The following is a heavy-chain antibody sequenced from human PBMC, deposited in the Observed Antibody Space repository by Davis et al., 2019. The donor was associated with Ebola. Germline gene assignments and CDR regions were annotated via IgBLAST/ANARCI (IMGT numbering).Heavy chain of an antibody. J-gene: IGHJ6*02. D-gene: IGHD6-13*01. Sequence: AASVKVSCKASGYTFTSYYMHWVRQAPGQGLEWMGIINPSGGSTSYAQKFQGRVTMTRDTSTSTVYMELSSLRSEDTAVYYCARDRKSSPISSYYYYGMDVWGQGTTVTVSS. CDR2: INPSGGST. V-gene: IGHV1-46*01. CDR1: GYTFTSYY. CDR3: ARDRKSSPISSYYYYGMDV.